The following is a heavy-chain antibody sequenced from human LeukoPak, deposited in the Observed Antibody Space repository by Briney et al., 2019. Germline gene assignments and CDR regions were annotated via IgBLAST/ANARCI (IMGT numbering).Heavy chain of an antibody. D-gene: IGHD2-2*01. Sequence: ASVKVSCKASGYTFTGYHMHWVRQAPGQGLEWMGRINPNSGDTNYAQKFQGRVAMTRDTSISTASMELTRLRSDDTAVYYCARDYCSSTSCLFDYWGQGTLVTVFS. CDR1: GYTFTGYH. J-gene: IGHJ4*02. CDR3: ARDYCSSTSCLFDY. CDR2: INPNSGDT. V-gene: IGHV1-2*06.